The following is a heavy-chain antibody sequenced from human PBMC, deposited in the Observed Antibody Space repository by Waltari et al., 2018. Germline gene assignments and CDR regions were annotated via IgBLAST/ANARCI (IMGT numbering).Heavy chain of an antibody. CDR1: GGILGGYY. Sequence: QVQLQESGPGLVKPGETLSLTCSISGGILGGYYWSWIRQTPGKGLEWIGYIYYVGSTSYNPSLESRVSISIDTSKDQFSLRLTSVTAADTAMYYCARDFAIGIEAFDVWGRGTMVTVSS. CDR2: IYYVGST. CDR3: ARDFAIGIEAFDV. V-gene: IGHV4-59*01. D-gene: IGHD2-21*01. J-gene: IGHJ3*01.